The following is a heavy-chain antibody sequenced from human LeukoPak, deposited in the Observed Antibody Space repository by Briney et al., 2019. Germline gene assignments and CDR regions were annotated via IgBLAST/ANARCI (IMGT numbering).Heavy chain of an antibody. CDR3: ERGWVYDFWSGLPTTFDY. Sequence: PSETLSLTCAVYGGSFSGYYWRWIRQPPGKGLEWIGEINHSGSTNYNPSLKSRVTISVDTSKNQFSLKLSSVTAADTAVYYCERGWVYDFWSGLPTTFDYWGQGTLVTVSS. D-gene: IGHD3-3*01. CDR2: INHSGST. V-gene: IGHV4-34*01. CDR1: GGSFSGYY. J-gene: IGHJ4*02.